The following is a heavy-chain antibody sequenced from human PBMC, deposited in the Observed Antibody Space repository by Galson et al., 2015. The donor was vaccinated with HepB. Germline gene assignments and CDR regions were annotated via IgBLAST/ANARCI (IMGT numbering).Heavy chain of an antibody. J-gene: IGHJ3*02. CDR1: GFTFSSYA. V-gene: IGHV3-23*01. D-gene: IGHD2-15*01. CDR3: AKDPRYCSGGSCYSPPAFDI. Sequence: SLRLSCAASGFTFSSYAMSWVRQAPGKGLEWVSAISGSGGSTYYADSVKGRFTISRDNSKNTLYLQMNSLRAEDTAVYYCAKDPRYCSGGSCYSPPAFDIWGQGTMVTVSS. CDR2: ISGSGGST.